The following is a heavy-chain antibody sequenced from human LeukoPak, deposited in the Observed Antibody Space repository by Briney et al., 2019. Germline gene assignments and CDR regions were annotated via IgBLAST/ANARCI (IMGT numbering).Heavy chain of an antibody. D-gene: IGHD3-3*01. V-gene: IGHV3-7*01. CDR3: ARDKGGVTSRNWFDP. Sequence: PGGSLRLSCAASGFTFSSYWMSWVRQPPGKGLEWVANIKHDGSEKYYVDSVKGRFSISRDYAKISVYLQMNSLRAEDTAVYYCARDKGGVTSRNWFDPWGQGTLVTVSS. J-gene: IGHJ5*02. CDR1: GFTFSSYW. CDR2: IKHDGSEK.